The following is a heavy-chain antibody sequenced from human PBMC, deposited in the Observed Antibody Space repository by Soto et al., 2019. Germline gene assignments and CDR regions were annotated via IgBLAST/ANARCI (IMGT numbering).Heavy chain of an antibody. D-gene: IGHD3-3*01. CDR2: IDPKSGGT. J-gene: IGHJ3*02. CDR3: ARALGPYYDFFDI. CDR1: GCTFTGYY. Sequence: ASVKVSCKASGCTFTGYYMHWVRQAPGQGLEWMGWIDPKSGGTNYAQRFQGRVTMTGDTSFSTAYMELSRLRSDDTAVYYCARALGPYYDFFDIWGQGTMVTVSS. V-gene: IGHV1-2*02.